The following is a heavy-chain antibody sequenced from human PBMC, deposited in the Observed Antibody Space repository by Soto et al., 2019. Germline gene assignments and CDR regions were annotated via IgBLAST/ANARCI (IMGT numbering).Heavy chain of an antibody. CDR1: GYTFTSYG. CDR2: ISAYNGNT. D-gene: IGHD3-10*01. CDR3: ARDLGSLWFGESEGNWFDP. J-gene: IGHJ5*02. Sequence: ASVKVSCKASGYTFTSYGISWVRQAPGQGLEWMGWISAYNGNTNYAQKLQGRVTMTTDTSTSTAYMELRSLRSDDTAVYYCARDLGSLWFGESEGNWFDPWGQGTLVTVSS. V-gene: IGHV1-18*01.